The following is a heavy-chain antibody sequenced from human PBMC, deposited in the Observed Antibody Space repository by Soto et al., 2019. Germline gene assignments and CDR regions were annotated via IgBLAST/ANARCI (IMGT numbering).Heavy chain of an antibody. CDR2: ISSGGNLI. J-gene: IGHJ4*02. V-gene: IGHV3-48*03. Sequence: GGSLRLSCAASGFTFSSYEMNWVRQAPGKGLEWVSYISSGGNLIYYADSVKGRFTVSRDNAKSSVYLQMSSLRAEDTAIYYCASLLIGYWGQGTLVTVSS. CDR1: GFTFSSYE. CDR3: ASLLIGY.